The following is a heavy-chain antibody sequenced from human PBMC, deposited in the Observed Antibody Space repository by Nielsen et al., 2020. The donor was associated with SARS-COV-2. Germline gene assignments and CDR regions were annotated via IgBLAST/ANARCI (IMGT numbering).Heavy chain of an antibody. Sequence: SVKVSCKASGYTFTNYGISWVRQAPGQGLEWLGWISGHNGDTYYAQKVQDRLTLTADSSTSTAFLELTSLTSDDTAVYYCARYSTGWFSGLYWFDPWGQGTLVAVST. D-gene: IGHD2-2*01. CDR2: ISGHNGDT. V-gene: IGHV1-18*04. CDR1: GYTFTNYG. J-gene: IGHJ5*02. CDR3: ARYSTGWFSGLYWFDP.